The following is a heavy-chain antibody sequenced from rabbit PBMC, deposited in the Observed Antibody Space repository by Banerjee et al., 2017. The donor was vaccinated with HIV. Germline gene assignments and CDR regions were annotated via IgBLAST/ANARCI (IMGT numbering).Heavy chain of an antibody. D-gene: IGHD6-1*01. CDR3: ARGRDAGYAGYGYATSAFDP. CDR2: IYGGSSGNT. Sequence: QEQLEESGGDLVQPGASLTLTCTASGFSFSSSYYMCWVRQAPGKGLEWIAFIYGGSSGNTYYASWAKGRFTISKTSSTTVTLQMTSLTAADTASYFCARGRDAGYAGYGYATSAFDPWGQGTLVTVS. CDR1: GFSFSSSYY. V-gene: IGHV1S45*01. J-gene: IGHJ2*01.